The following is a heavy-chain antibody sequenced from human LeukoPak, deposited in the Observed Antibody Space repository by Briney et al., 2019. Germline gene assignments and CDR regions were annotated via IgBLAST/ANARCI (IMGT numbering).Heavy chain of an antibody. CDR3: ASDRTMIHAFDI. J-gene: IGHJ3*02. CDR1: GGTFSSYA. D-gene: IGHD3-22*01. CDR2: IIPIFGTA. Sequence: ASVKVSCKASGGTFSSYAISWVQQAPGQGLDGMGGIIPIFGTANYAQKFQGRVTITTDESTSTAYMELSSLRSEDTAVYYCASDRTMIHAFDIWGQGTMVTVSS. V-gene: IGHV1-69*05.